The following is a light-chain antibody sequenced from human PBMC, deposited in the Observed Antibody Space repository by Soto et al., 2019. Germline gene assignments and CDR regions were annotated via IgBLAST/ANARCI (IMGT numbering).Light chain of an antibody. CDR2: EVS. CDR1: SSDVGSYNL. J-gene: IGLJ1*01. Sequence: QSVLTQPASVSGSPGQSIAISCTGTSSDVGSYNLVSWYQQHPDKAPKLMIYEVSKRPSGVSNRFSGSKSGNTASLTISGLQAEDEADYYCCSYAGSSNFGPHVFGTGTKVTDL. V-gene: IGLV2-23*02. CDR3: CSYAGSSNFGPHV.